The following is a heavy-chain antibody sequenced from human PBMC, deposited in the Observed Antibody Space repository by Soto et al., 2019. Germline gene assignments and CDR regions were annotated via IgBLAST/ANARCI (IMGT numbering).Heavy chain of an antibody. V-gene: IGHV3-53*01. D-gene: IGHD3-22*01. J-gene: IGHJ4*02. CDR2: IYAGTIT. CDR1: GITVSSYY. Sequence: SLRLSCAVSGITVSSYYMSWVLQAAGKGLEWVSVIYAGTITYYADSVKGRFTIYRDNSKNTLNLEMNSLRVEDTAVYYCARIPYDNSGTIFDYWGQGTLVTVSS. CDR3: ARIPYDNSGTIFDY.